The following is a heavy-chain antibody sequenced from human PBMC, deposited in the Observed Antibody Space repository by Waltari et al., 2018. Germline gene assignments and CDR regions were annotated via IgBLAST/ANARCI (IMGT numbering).Heavy chain of an antibody. Sequence: QVQLQESGPGLVQPSETLSLTCPVSGGSISSYYWTWIRQPPGKGLEWIGYIYYSGSTNYNPSLKSRVTISVDTSKNQFSLKLSSVTAADTAVYYCARGYDFWSGYYTVDYWGQGTLVTVSS. CDR2: IYYSGST. CDR3: ARGYDFWSGYYTVDY. CDR1: GGSISSYY. J-gene: IGHJ4*02. D-gene: IGHD3-3*01. V-gene: IGHV4-59*01.